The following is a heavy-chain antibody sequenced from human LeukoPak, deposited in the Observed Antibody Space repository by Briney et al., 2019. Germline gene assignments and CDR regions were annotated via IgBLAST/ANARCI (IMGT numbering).Heavy chain of an antibody. D-gene: IGHD6-19*01. CDR3: ASQGEQRYNSGWPPFDY. CDR2: LYSGGST. J-gene: IGHJ4*02. Sequence: PGGSLRLSCAASGFTFSSYNMNWVRQAPGKGLEWVSVLYSGGSTYYADSVKGRFTISRDNSKNTLYLQMNSLRAEDTAVYYCASQGEQRYNSGWPPFDYWGQGTLVTVSS. V-gene: IGHV3-66*04. CDR1: GFTFSSYN.